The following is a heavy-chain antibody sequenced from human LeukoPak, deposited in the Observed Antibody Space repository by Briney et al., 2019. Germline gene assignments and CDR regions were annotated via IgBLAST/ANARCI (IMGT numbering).Heavy chain of an antibody. Sequence: ASVKVSCKASGYTFTSYYMHWVRQAPGQGLEWMGIINPSGGSTSYAQKFQGRVTMTRDTSTSTVYMELSRLRSDDTAVYYCAREVELGAFDIWGQGTMVTVSS. CDR2: INPSGGST. J-gene: IGHJ3*02. CDR3: AREVELGAFDI. V-gene: IGHV1-46*01. D-gene: IGHD1-7*01. CDR1: GYTFTSYY.